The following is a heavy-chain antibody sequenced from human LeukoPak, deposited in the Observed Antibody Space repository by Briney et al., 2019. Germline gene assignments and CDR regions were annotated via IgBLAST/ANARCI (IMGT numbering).Heavy chain of an antibody. D-gene: IGHD6-13*01. CDR2: IYTSGST. CDR3: ARDRGTAAAGPDFDY. Sequence: SETLSLTCTVSGGSISSGSYYWRWIRQPAGKGLEWIGRIYTSGSTNYNPSLKSRVTISVDTSKNQFSLKLSSVTAADTAVYYCARDRGTAAAGPDFDYWGQGTLVTVSS. J-gene: IGHJ4*02. CDR1: GGSISSGSYY. V-gene: IGHV4-61*02.